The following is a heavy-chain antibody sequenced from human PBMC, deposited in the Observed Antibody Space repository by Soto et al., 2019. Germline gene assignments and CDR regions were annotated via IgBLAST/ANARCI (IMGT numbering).Heavy chain of an antibody. J-gene: IGHJ6*02. V-gene: IGHV3-30*18. D-gene: IGHD2-21*02. CDR1: GFPFSSYG. CDR2: ISYDGSNK. Sequence: GGSLRLSCAASGFPFSSYGMHLVRQSPGKGLEWVAVISYDGSNKYYADSVKGRFTISRDNSKNTLYLQMNSLRAEDTAVYYCEKALPPWIVVVSEYDYGTDVWGQGTTVTFFS. CDR3: EKALPPWIVVVSEYDYGTDV.